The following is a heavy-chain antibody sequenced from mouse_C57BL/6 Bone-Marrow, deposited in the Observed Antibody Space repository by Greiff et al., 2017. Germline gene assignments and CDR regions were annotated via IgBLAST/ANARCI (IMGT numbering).Heavy chain of an antibody. D-gene: IGHD1-1*01. CDR2: ILPGSGST. V-gene: IGHV1-9*01. CDR3: ARRSSFPYYFDY. J-gene: IGHJ2*01. CDR1: GYTFTGYW. Sequence: QVQLQQSGAELIKPGASVKLSCKATGYTFTGYWIEWVKQRPGHGLEWIGEILPGSGSTNYNEKFKGKATFTADTSSNTAYMQLSSLTIKDSATEDCARRSSFPYYFDYWGQGTTLTVSS.